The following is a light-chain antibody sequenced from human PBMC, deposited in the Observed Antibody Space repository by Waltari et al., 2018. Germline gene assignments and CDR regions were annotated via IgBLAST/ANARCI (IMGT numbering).Light chain of an antibody. CDR1: QSVSSN. Sequence: TVMTQSPATLSVSPGERATLSCRASQSVSSNLAWYQQKPGQAPRLLIYGASTRATGIPARFSGSGSGTEFTLTISSLQSEDFAVYYCQQYNNWPPCTFGQGTKLEI. CDR2: GAS. V-gene: IGKV3-15*01. J-gene: IGKJ2*01. CDR3: QQYNNWPPCT.